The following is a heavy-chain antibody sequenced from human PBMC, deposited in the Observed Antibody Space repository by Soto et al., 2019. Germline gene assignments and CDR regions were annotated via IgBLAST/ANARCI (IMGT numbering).Heavy chain of an antibody. V-gene: IGHV1-2*04. D-gene: IGHD3-10*01. J-gene: IGHJ6*02. CDR2: INPNSGGT. CDR1: GYTFTGYY. Sequence: ASVKVSCKASGYTFTGYYMHWVRQAPGQGLEWMGWINPNSGGTNYAQKFQGWVTMTRDTSISTAYMELSRLRSDDTAVYYCARDRERFGERNDYYYYGMDVWGQGTTVTVSS. CDR3: ARDRERFGERNDYYYYGMDV.